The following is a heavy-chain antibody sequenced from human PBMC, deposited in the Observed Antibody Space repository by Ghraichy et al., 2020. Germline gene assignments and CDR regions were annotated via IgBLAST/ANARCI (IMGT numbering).Heavy chain of an antibody. CDR2: IIPIFGTA. V-gene: IGHV1-69*13. CDR3: ARGPFYNWNHDHYYYYGMDV. CDR1: GGTFSSYA. J-gene: IGHJ6*02. D-gene: IGHD1-14*01. Sequence: SVKVSCKASGGTFSSYAISWVRQAPGQGLEWMGGIIPIFGTANYAQKFQGRVTITADESTSTAYMELSSLRSEDTAVYYCARGPFYNWNHDHYYYYGMDVWGQGTTVTVSS.